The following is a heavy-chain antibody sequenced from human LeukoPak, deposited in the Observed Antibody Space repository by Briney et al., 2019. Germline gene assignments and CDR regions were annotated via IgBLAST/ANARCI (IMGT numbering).Heavy chain of an antibody. J-gene: IGHJ4*02. CDR1: GYTFTNYW. D-gene: IGHD5-24*01. CDR2: IYPGDSDT. V-gene: IGHV5-51*01. CDR3: ARRNDGYAVDY. Sequence: GESLKISCKGPGYTFTNYWIGWVRQMPGKGLEWMGIIYPGDSDTRYSPSFQGQVTISADKSISTAYLQWSSLKASDTAMYYCARRNDGYAVDYWGQGTLVTVSS.